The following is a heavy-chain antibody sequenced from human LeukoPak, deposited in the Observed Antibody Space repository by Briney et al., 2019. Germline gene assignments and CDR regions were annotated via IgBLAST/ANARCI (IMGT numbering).Heavy chain of an antibody. CDR3: ARGYRRDGYNPPFDY. D-gene: IGHD5-24*01. V-gene: IGHV3-30*04. Sequence: GGSLRLSCAASGFTFSSYAMHWVRQAPGKGLEWVAVISYDGSNKYYADSVKGRFTISRDNSKNTLYLQMNSLRAEDTAVYYCARGYRRDGYNPPFDYLGQGTLVTVSS. CDR1: GFTFSSYA. CDR2: ISYDGSNK. J-gene: IGHJ4*02.